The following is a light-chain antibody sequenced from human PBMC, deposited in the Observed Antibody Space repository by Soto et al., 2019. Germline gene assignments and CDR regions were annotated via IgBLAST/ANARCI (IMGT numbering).Light chain of an antibody. Sequence: EIVMTQSPATLSVSPGERATLSCRASQSVSSNLAWYQHKPGQAPRLLIYGASTRATGIPARFSGSGPGTEFTLTISRLQSEDFAVYYCRQYNNWPPWTFGQGPKVEIK. V-gene: IGKV3-15*01. J-gene: IGKJ1*01. CDR3: RQYNNWPPWT. CDR2: GAS. CDR1: QSVSSN.